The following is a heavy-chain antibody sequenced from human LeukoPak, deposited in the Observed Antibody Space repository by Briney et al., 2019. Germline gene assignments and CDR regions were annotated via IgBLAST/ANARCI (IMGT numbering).Heavy chain of an antibody. D-gene: IGHD1-26*01. Sequence: SETLSFTCTVSGGAISSSGYSWGWIRQPTGKGLEWMASSYYSGRNYYNPSLKSRVTISVDTSKNQLSLKLTSLTASDTAVYYCARHEYSASYYGLSWFDPWGQGTLVTVSS. CDR2: SYYSGRN. V-gene: IGHV4-39*01. J-gene: IGHJ5*02. CDR1: GGAISSSGYS. CDR3: ARHEYSASYYGLSWFDP.